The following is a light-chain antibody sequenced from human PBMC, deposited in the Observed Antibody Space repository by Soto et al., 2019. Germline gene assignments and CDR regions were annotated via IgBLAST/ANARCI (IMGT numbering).Light chain of an antibody. CDR1: SDHIRTYEY. CDR3: SSYTSGSTLPWV. J-gene: IGLJ1*01. V-gene: IGLV2-14*01. CDR2: GVY. Sequence: QSALSQPAYVPGSPGQTNPISRTGSSDHIRTYEYISWHQHHPGKAPKLIIFGVYDRPSGISDRFSGSKSSNTASLTIVGLQVEDEAVYYCSSYTSGSTLPWVFGTGTKVTVL.